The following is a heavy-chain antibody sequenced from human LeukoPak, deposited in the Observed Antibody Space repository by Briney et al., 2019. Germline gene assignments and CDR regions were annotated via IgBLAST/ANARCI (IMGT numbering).Heavy chain of an antibody. CDR1: GYTFTDYY. Sequence: ASVKVSCKASGYTFTDYYIHWVRQAPGQGLEWMAWINPNSGGTYYAQNFHDRITLTRDTSISTAYMELSRPRSDGTAIYYCARANALYCSSTSCLFDYWGQGTLVTVSS. D-gene: IGHD2-2*01. CDR2: INPNSGGT. J-gene: IGHJ4*02. CDR3: ARANALYCSSTSCLFDY. V-gene: IGHV1-2*02.